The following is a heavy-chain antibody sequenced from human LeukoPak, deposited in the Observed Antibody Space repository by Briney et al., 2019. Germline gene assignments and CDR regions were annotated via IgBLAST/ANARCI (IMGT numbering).Heavy chain of an antibody. Sequence: GGSLRLSCAASGFTFSSYWMTWVRQAPGKGLEWVANIKQDGSDKYYVDSVKGRFTISRDNAKNSLYLQMNSLRAEDTAVYYCVRDNPRCCGVIPANIDDYWGQGTLVTVSS. CDR1: GFTFSSYW. V-gene: IGHV3-7*01. CDR3: VRDNPRCCGVIPANIDDY. CDR2: IKQDGSDK. D-gene: IGHD2-21*01. J-gene: IGHJ4*02.